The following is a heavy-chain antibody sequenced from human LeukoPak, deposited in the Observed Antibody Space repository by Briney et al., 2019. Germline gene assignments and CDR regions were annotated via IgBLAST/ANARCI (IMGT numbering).Heavy chain of an antibody. D-gene: IGHD3-3*01. CDR2: IYYSGST. J-gene: IGHJ4*02. CDR1: GGSISSSSYY. V-gene: IGHV4-39*01. Sequence: SETLSLTCTVSGGSISSSSYYWGWIRQPPGKGLEWIGSIYYSGSTYYNPSLKSRVTISVDTSKNQFSLKLSSVTAADTAVYYCARRVNYDFWSGYYTGIYFDYWGQGTLVTVS. CDR3: ARRVNYDFWSGYYTGIYFDY.